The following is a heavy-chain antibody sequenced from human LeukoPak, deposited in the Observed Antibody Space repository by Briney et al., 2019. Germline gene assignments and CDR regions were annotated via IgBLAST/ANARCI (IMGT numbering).Heavy chain of an antibody. V-gene: IGHV4-34*01. CDR3: ARVKGRISKNAFDI. CDR2: INHSGST. Sequence: SETLSLTCAVYGGSFSGYYWSWIRQPPGKGLEWIGEINHSGSTNYNPSLKSRVTISVDTSKNQFSLKLSSVTAADTAVYYCARVKGRISKNAFDIWGQGTMVTVSS. CDR1: GGSFSGYY. J-gene: IGHJ3*02.